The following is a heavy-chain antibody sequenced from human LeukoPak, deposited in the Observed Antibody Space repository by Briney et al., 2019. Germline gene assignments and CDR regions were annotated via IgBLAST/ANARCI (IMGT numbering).Heavy chain of an antibody. V-gene: IGHV5-51*01. D-gene: IGHD3-9*01. J-gene: IGHJ4*02. CDR1: GYSFAIYL. Sequence: GESLKISCKCSGYSFAIYLIGWVRQMPGKGLVGRGIIYHGDFDPRYSPSFQGQVTISADKSISTAYLQWSSLKASDTAMYYCARLEILTGYYHYFDYWGQGTLVTVSS. CDR2: IYHGDFDP. CDR3: ARLEILTGYYHYFDY.